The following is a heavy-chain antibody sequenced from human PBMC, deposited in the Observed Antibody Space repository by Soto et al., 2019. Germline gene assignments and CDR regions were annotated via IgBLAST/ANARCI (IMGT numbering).Heavy chain of an antibody. CDR2: IYHSGNT. V-gene: IGHV4-38-2*01. J-gene: IGHJ3*02. CDR1: GCSISSGYY. Sequence: SETLSLTCAVSGCSISSGYYWGWIRQPPGKGLEWIGSIYHSGNTYYNPSLKSRVTISLDTSKTQFSLKLSSVTAADTAVYYCARGADIEAATGDAFDIWGQGIMVTVSS. D-gene: IGHD5-12*01. CDR3: ARGADIEAATGDAFDI.